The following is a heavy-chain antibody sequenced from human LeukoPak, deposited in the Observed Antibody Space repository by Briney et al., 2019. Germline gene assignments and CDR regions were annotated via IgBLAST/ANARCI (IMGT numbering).Heavy chain of an antibody. CDR2: VYSSGST. CDR1: GGSISSGSYY. Sequence: PSETLSLTCTVSGGSISSGSYYWSWIRQPAGKGLEWIGRVYSSGSTNYNPSLKSRVSISVDTSKNQFSLKLSSVTAADTAVYYCARAKNRFYDSSGYGYFDYWGQGTLVTVSS. V-gene: IGHV4-61*10. D-gene: IGHD3-22*01. CDR3: ARAKNRFYDSSGYGYFDY. J-gene: IGHJ4*02.